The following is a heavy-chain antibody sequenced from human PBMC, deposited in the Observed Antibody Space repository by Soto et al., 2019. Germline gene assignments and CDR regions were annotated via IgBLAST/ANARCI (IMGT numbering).Heavy chain of an antibody. Sequence: QVQLVQSGAEVKKPGASVKVSCKASGYTITGNYIHWVRQAPAQGLEWMGWINPYSGDTNYAQNFQVWVTMTRDTSISTAYMELGRLRSDDTAMYFCARDVSATITSPHDAFDIWCQGTMVTVSS. CDR1: GYTITGNY. CDR2: INPYSGDT. D-gene: IGHD3-10*01. V-gene: IGHV1-2*04. CDR3: ARDVSATITSPHDAFDI. J-gene: IGHJ3*02.